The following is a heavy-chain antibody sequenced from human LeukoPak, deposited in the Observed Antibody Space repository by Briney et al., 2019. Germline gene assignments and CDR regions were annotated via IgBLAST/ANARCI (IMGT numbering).Heavy chain of an antibody. Sequence: RRASVKVSCKASGGTFSSYAISWVRQAPGQGLEWMGWISAYNGNTNYAQKLQGRVTMTTDTSTSTAYMELRSLRSDDTAVYYCARDDGIAVAGGDYWGQGTLVTVSS. D-gene: IGHD6-19*01. CDR1: GGTFSSYA. CDR2: ISAYNGNT. J-gene: IGHJ4*02. V-gene: IGHV1-18*01. CDR3: ARDDGIAVAGGDY.